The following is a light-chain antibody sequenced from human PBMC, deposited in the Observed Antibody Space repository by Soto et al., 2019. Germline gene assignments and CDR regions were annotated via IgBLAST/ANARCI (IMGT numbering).Light chain of an antibody. J-gene: IGLJ2*01. CDR3: SSFAGSNVV. CDR1: SSDVGGYNY. V-gene: IGLV2-8*01. Sequence: QSALTQPPSASGSPGQSVTISCTGTSSDVGGYNYVSWYQQHPGKAPKLMISGVSKRPSGVPDRFSGSKSGNTASLTVSGIQAEDEADYYCSSFAGSNVVFGGGTKLTVL. CDR2: GVS.